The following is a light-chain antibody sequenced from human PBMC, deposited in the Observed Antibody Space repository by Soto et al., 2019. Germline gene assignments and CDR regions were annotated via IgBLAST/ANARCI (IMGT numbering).Light chain of an antibody. J-gene: IGKJ5*01. CDR1: QSAYSNQ. CDR3: QQYSNSPIT. V-gene: IGKV3-20*01. CDR2: GAS. Sequence: EIVLTQSPGTLSLSPGERGTLSCRASQSAYSNQLAWYQQKPGQAPRLLIHGASIRAAGIPDRFSGSGSGTDFTLTISRLEPEDFVVYYCQQYSNSPITFGRGTRLEIK.